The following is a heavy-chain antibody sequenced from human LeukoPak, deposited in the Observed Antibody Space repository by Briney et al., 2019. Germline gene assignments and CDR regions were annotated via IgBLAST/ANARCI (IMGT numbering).Heavy chain of an antibody. CDR3: AILSGSGSYSYFDY. J-gene: IGHJ4*02. D-gene: IGHD3-10*01. CDR1: GFTFSSYG. CDR2: IYSGGST. V-gene: IGHV3-NL1*01. Sequence: PGGSLRLSCAASGFTFSSYGMHWVRQAPGKGLEWVAVIYSGGSTYYADSVKGRFTISRHDSKNTLYLQMNSLRAEDTAVYYCAILSGSGSYSYFDYWGQGTLVTVSS.